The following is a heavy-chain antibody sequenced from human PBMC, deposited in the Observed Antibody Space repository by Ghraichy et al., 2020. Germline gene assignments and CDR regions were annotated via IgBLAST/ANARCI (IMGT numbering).Heavy chain of an antibody. J-gene: IGHJ4*02. V-gene: IGHV1-2*02. D-gene: IGHD1-26*01. CDR3: ARDWYSGTANYFDY. CDR1: GYTFIGYY. Sequence: ASVKVSCKASGYTFIGYYIQWVRQAPGQGLEWMGWINPDSGGTSYAQKFQGRVTMTRDTSISTVYMELSSLRSDDTAVYYCARDWYSGTANYFDYWGQGSLVTFSS. CDR2: INPDSGGT.